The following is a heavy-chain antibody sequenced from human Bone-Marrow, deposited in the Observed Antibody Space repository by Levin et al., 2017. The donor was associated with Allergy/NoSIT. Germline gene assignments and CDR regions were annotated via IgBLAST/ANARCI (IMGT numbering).Heavy chain of an antibody. CDR3: TTEQTYYYDSSGYLRQYYFDY. J-gene: IGHJ4*02. D-gene: IGHD3-22*01. CDR2: IKSKTDGGTT. Sequence: GGSLRLSCAASGFTFSNAWMSWVRQAPGKGLEWVGRIKSKTDGGTTDYAAPVKGRFTISRDDSKNTLYLQMNSLKTEDTAVYYCTTEQTYYYDSSGYLRQYYFDYWGQGTLVTVSS. CDR1: GFTFSNAW. V-gene: IGHV3-15*01.